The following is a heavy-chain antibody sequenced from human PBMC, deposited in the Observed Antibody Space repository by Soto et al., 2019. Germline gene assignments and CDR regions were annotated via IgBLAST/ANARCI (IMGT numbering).Heavy chain of an antibody. CDR3: ARGGGTTLAPLP. J-gene: IGHJ5*02. Sequence: ASVKVSCKASGYTFTGYFMHWVRQAPGEGLEWMGWINSNSGATKYAPKFQGRVTMTRDTSNRTAYLELSRLTSDDTAVYYCARGGGTTLAPLPWGQGTPVTVSS. D-gene: IGHD3-16*01. CDR2: INSNSGAT. V-gene: IGHV1-2*02. CDR1: GYTFTGYF.